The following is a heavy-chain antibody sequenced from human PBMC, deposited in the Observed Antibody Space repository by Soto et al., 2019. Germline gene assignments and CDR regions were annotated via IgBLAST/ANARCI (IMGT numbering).Heavy chain of an antibody. CDR1: GFSFSTYG. Sequence: EVQLVESGGGLVQPGGSLRLSCAASGFSFSTYGMNWARQAPGKGLEWVTHITSGGKTTSYSDSVKGRFTISRDDAKNSLYRKMNSLGVDDTAIYFCARDPEGIHDVDYWGQGTLATVSS. D-gene: IGHD1-20*01. CDR3: ARDPEGIHDVDY. V-gene: IGHV3-48*04. J-gene: IGHJ4*02. CDR2: ITSGGKTT.